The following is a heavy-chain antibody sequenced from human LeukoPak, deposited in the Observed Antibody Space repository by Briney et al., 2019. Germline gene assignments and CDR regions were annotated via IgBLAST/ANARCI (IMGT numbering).Heavy chain of an antibody. D-gene: IGHD2-8*01. CDR2: TYPCDSDT. CDR3: ARQSDPIYCTNGVCYRFDP. J-gene: IGHJ5*02. V-gene: IGHV5-51*01. CDR1: GYSFTSYW. Sequence: GESLEISCKGSGYSFTSYWIGWVRQMPGKGLEWMGITYPCDSDTRYSPSFQGQVTISADKSISTAYLQWSSLKASDTAMYYCARQSDPIYCTNGVCYRFDPWGQGTLVTVSS.